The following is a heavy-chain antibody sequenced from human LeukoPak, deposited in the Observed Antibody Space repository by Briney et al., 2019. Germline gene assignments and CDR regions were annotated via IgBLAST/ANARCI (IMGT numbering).Heavy chain of an antibody. V-gene: IGHV4-61*02. CDR1: GGSISSNSYY. CDR2: IYTSGST. Sequence: PSQTLSLTCTVSGGSISSNSYYWSWIRQPAGKGLEWIGRIYTSGSTNYNPSLKSRVTMSVDTSKNQFSLKLSSVTAADTAVYYCARAPHNWFDPWGQGTLVTVSS. CDR3: ARAPHNWFDP. J-gene: IGHJ5*02.